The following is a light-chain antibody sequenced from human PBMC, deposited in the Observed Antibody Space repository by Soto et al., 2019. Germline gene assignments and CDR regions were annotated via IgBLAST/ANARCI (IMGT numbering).Light chain of an antibody. V-gene: IGLV2-14*01. CDR2: EVS. CDR1: SSDVGGYKY. Sequence: QSALTQPASVSGSPGQSITISCTGTSSDVGGYKYVSWYQHHPGKAPKLMIYEVSNRPSGVSNRFSGSKSGNTASLTISGLQAEDEADYYCSSYTHSNTLVFGGGTKLTV. J-gene: IGLJ2*01. CDR3: SSYTHSNTLV.